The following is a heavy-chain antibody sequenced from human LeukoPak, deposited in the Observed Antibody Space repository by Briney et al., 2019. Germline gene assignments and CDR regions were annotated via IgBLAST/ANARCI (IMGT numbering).Heavy chain of an antibody. V-gene: IGHV4-30-4*02. J-gene: IGHJ4*02. CDR2: IYHSGST. CDR1: GGSISSGDYY. Sequence: SETLSLTCTVSGGSISSGDYYWSWIRQPPGKGLEWIGYIYHSGSTYYNPSLKSRVTISVDTSKNQFSLKLSSVTAADTAVYYCARVSGSSWYTDYWGQGTLVTVSS. CDR3: ARVSGSSWYTDY. D-gene: IGHD6-13*01.